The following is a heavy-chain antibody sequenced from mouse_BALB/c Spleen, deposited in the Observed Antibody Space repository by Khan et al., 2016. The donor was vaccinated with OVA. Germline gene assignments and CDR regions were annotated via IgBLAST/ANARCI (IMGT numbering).Heavy chain of an antibody. CDR2: ISYSGRT. CDR1: GYSITSDYA. D-gene: IGHD1-1*01. V-gene: IGHV3-2*02. Sequence: EVQLQESGPGPVNPSQSLSLTCTVTGYSITSDYACNWIRQFPGNKLEWMGYISYSGRTSYNPSLKSRIPITRDTPKNQLFLQLNSVTTEDTATXYCARSVTITTVVATDFDYWGQGTTLTVSS. CDR3: ARSVTITTVVATDFDY. J-gene: IGHJ2*01.